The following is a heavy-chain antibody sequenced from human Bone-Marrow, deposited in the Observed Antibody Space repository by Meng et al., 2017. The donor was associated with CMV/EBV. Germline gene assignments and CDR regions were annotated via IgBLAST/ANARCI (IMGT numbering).Heavy chain of an antibody. CDR1: GGSFSGYY. CDR2: INHSGST. CDR3: ARGGSGWYGGWFDP. V-gene: IGHV4-34*01. Sequence: ESLKISCAVYGGSFSGYYWSWIRQPPGKGLEWIGEINHSGSTNYNPSLKSRVTITVDTSKNQFSLKLSSVTAADTAVYYCARGGSGWYGGWFDPWGQGSLVTVSS. D-gene: IGHD6-19*01. J-gene: IGHJ5*02.